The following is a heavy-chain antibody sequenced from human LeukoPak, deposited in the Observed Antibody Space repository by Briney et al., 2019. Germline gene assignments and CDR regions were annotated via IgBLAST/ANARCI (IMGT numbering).Heavy chain of an antibody. CDR3: ARGLSSGWYPPI. J-gene: IGHJ3*02. CDR2: IYYSGST. D-gene: IGHD6-19*01. V-gene: IGHV4-31*03. CDR1: GGSISSSSYY. Sequence: SETLSLTCTVSGGSISSSSYYWSWIRQHPGKGLEWIGYIYYSGSTYYNPSLKSRVTISVDTSKNQFSLKLSSVTAADTAVYYCARGLSSGWYPPIWGQGTMVTVSS.